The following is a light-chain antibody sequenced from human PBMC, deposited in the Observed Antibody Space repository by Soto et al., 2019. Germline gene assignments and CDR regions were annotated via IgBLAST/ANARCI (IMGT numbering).Light chain of an antibody. CDR2: LDS. J-gene: IGLJ2*01. Sequence: SYEPTQTPSVSAAPGTTATITCGGNNIETKSVHWYQQKPGLAPVLVISLDSDRPSGIPDRFSGSNSGDTATLTISRVEAGDEADYYCQVWDITSDHPVVFGGGTKLTVL. CDR3: QVWDITSDHPVV. V-gene: IGLV3-21*04. CDR1: NIETKS.